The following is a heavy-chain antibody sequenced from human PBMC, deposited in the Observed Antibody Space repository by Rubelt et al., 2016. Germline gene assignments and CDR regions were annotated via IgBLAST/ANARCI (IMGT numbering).Heavy chain of an antibody. V-gene: IGHV1-18*01. D-gene: IGHD3-16*02. CDR2: ISAYNGNT. Sequence: QVQLVQSGAEVKKPGASVKVSCKASGYTFTSYGISWVRQAPGQGLEWMGWISAYNGNTHYAQRLQGRVPMTTDTSTSTAYMELRSLRSDDTAVYCCARVMITFGGVIEVGWFDPWGKGTLVTVSS. CDR3: ARVMITFGGVIEVGWFDP. J-gene: IGHJ5*02. CDR1: GYTFTSYG.